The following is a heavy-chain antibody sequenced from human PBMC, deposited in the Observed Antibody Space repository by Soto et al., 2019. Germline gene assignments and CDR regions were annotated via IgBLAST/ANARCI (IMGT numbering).Heavy chain of an antibody. CDR3: ARDWGGDAYKSDY. J-gene: IGHJ4*02. CDR1: GFSFTDYV. CDR2: ISSTSDYI. D-gene: IGHD3-16*01. V-gene: IGHV3-21*01. Sequence: EVHLVEYGGGLVKPGGSLRLSCAASGFSFTDYVMQWVRKAPGKGLEWVSSISSTSDYIFYADSVKGRFTISRDNAKKSLYLQMNSLRAEDTAVYYCARDWGGDAYKSDYWGQGTLVTVSS.